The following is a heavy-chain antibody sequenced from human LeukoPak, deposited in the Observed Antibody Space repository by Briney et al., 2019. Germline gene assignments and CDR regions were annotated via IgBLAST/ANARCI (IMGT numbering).Heavy chain of an antibody. D-gene: IGHD3-22*01. J-gene: IGHJ4*02. CDR1: GYTFTTYA. CDR2: ISAYNGNT. V-gene: IGHV1-18*01. CDR3: ARIPADSSSYYYISYFDY. Sequence: ASVKVSCKALGYTFTTYAISWVRQAPGQGLEWMGWISAYNGNTNYAQKFQGRITMTTDTSTSTAYMEPSSLASDDTAVYYCARIPADSSSYYYISYFDYWGQGTLVTVSS.